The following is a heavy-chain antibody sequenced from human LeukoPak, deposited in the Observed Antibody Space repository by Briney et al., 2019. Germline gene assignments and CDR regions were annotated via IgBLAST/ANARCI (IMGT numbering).Heavy chain of an antibody. Sequence: SETLSLTCAVYGGSFSGYYWSWIRQPPGKGLEWIGYIYATGSTNYNPSLKSRVTISVDTSKNQFSLNLRSVTAADTAVYYCARHGSVRSPLGPWGQGTLVTVSS. CDR3: ARHGSVRSPLGP. CDR1: GGSFSGYY. J-gene: IGHJ5*02. D-gene: IGHD3-10*01. V-gene: IGHV4-4*09. CDR2: IYATGST.